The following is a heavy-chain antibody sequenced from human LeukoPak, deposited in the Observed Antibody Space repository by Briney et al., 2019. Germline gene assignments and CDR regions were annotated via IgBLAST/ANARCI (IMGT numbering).Heavy chain of an antibody. CDR1: GVTFSSYW. J-gene: IGHJ3*02. D-gene: IGHD1-26*01. CDR2: INTDGSST. CDR3: AKAGRWKSRYYAFVI. Sequence: GGSLRLSCAASGVTFSSYWMHRVRQAPGKGLVWVSRINTDGSSTSYADSVKGRFTISRDNAKNTLYLQMNSLRAEDMAVYYCAKAGRWKSRYYAFVIWGQRTMVTVSS. V-gene: IGHV3-74*01.